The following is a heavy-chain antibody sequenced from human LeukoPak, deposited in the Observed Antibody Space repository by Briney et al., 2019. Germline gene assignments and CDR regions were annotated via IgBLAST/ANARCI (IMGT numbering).Heavy chain of an antibody. D-gene: IGHD3-16*02. CDR3: ARLTYDYVWGSYLDY. Sequence: PSETLSLTCAVYGGSFSGYYWSWIRQPPGKGLEWIGEINHSGSTNYNPSLKSRVTISVDTSKNQFSLKLSSVTAADTAVYYCARLTYDYVWGSYLDYWGQGTLVTVSS. CDR1: GGSFSGYY. CDR2: INHSGST. V-gene: IGHV4-34*01. J-gene: IGHJ4*02.